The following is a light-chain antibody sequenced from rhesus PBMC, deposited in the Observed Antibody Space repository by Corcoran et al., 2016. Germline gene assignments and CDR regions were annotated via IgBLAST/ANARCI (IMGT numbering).Light chain of an antibody. CDR1: ENVNNY. J-gene: IGKJ2*01. CDR3: QHGYGTPYS. V-gene: IGKV1-74*01. CDR2: KAS. Sequence: DIQMTQSPSSLSASVGDRVTITCRASENVNNYLNWYQQQPGKAPKLLIYKASNLQSGVPSMFSGSGSGTDYTFTISSLQPEDVATYYCQHGYGTPYSFGQGTKVEIK.